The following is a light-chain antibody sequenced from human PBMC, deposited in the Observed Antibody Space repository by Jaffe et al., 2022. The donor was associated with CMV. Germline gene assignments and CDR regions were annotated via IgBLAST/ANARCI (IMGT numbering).Light chain of an antibody. J-gene: IGLJ2*01. CDR3: QSADKSGLHPYVV. V-gene: IGLV3-25*03. CDR2: KDT. Sequence: SSDLTQPPSVSVSPGQTARITCSGTALSNQYSHWYQQKPGQAPVLVIYKDTERPSGIPGRFSASASGTTVTLTISGVQAEDEADYYCQSADKSGLHPYVVFGGGTKLTVL. CDR1: ALSNQY.